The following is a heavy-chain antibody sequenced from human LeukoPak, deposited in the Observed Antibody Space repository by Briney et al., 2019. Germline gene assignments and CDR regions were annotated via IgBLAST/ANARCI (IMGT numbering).Heavy chain of an antibody. J-gene: IGHJ4*02. Sequence: PSGTLSLTCTVSGGSVSSSSYYWGWIRQPPGKGLEWIASIYYSGSTYYNPSLRSRVTISVDTSENQFSLKLTSVTAADTAVYYCAKLDGCWGQGTLVTVSS. CDR1: GGSVSSSSYY. D-gene: IGHD5-24*01. V-gene: IGHV4-39*01. CDR2: IYYSGST. CDR3: AKLDGC.